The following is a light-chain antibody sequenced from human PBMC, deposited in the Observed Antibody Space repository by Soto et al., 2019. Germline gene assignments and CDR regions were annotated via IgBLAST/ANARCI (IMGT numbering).Light chain of an antibody. J-gene: IGKJ1*01. V-gene: IGKV3-20*01. Sequence: EIVLTQSPGTLSLSPGERATLPCRASQSVSSNFLAWYQQKPGQAPRLLTYGASSRATGIPDRFSGSGSGTAFTLPISRLEPEDFAVYYCQQYGSSPRTFGQGTKVEIK. CDR1: QSVSSNF. CDR2: GAS. CDR3: QQYGSSPRT.